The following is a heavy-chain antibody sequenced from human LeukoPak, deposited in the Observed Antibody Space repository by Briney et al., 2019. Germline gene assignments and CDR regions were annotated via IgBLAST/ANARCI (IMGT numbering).Heavy chain of an antibody. D-gene: IGHD4-17*01. Sequence: GRPLRLSCAASGFTFSSYGMHWVRQAPGKGLEWVAVIWYDGSNKYYADSVKGRFTISRDNSKNTLYVQMNSLRAEDTAVYYCARETYGDYQIDYWGQGTLVTVSS. CDR2: IWYDGSNK. CDR1: GFTFSSYG. J-gene: IGHJ4*02. V-gene: IGHV3-33*01. CDR3: ARETYGDYQIDY.